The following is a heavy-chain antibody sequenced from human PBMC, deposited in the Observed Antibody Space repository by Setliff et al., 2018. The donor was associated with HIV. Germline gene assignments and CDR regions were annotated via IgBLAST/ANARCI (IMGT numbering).Heavy chain of an antibody. CDR2: IYPGDSET. CDR3: TKHPLRPGIAGYFYFIDA. D-gene: IGHD3-9*01. V-gene: IGHV5-51*01. J-gene: IGHJ6*04. CDR1: GYFFLNSW. Sequence: PRESLKISCQASGYFFLNSWIGWVRQVPGKGLEWVAVIYPGDSETRYSPSFEGQVTVSVDKSITTAYLRWSSLRASDTATYYCTKHPLRPGIAGYFYFIDAWGTGTPVTVSS.